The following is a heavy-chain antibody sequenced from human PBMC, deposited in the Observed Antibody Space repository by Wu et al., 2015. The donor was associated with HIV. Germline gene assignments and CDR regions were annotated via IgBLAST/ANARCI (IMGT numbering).Heavy chain of an antibody. J-gene: IGHJ3*02. D-gene: IGHD3-10*01. Sequence: QVQLVQSGAEVKKPGSSVKVSCKASGGTFSSYAISWVRQAPGQGLEWMGRIIPIFGTANYAQKFQGRVTITADESTSTAYMELSSLRSEDTAVYYCANYYGSGSYYGDAFDIWGQGTMVTVSS. CDR3: ANYYGSGSYYGDAFDI. V-gene: IGHV1-69*13. CDR1: GGTFSSYA. CDR2: IIPIFGTA.